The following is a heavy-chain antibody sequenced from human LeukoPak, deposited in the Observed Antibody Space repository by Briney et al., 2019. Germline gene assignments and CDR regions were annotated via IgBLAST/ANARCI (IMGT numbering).Heavy chain of an antibody. CDR1: GYTFTGYY. CDR2: INPNSGGT. CDR3: ARELLRSDGFDY. Sequence: GASVKVSCKASGYTFTGYYMHWVRQAPGEGLEWMGWINPNSGGTNYAQKFQGRVTITRDTSASTAYMELSSLRSEGTAVYYCARELLRSDGFDYWGQGTLVTVSS. J-gene: IGHJ4*02. D-gene: IGHD1-26*01. V-gene: IGHV1-2*02.